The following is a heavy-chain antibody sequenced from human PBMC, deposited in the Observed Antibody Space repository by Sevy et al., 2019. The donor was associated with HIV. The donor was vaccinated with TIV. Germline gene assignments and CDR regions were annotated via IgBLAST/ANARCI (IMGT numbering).Heavy chain of an antibody. CDR2: IGYDGSNK. D-gene: IGHD3-3*01. CDR1: GFTPSTYG. Sequence: GGSLRLSCAASGFTPSTYGMHWVRQAPGKGLEWVAVIGYDGSNKYYADSVKGRFTISRDNSKNTLYLQMNSLRAEDTAVYYCARAGVYDFWNGYYYYGMDVWGQGTTVTVSS. CDR3: ARAGVYDFWNGYYYYGMDV. V-gene: IGHV3-33*01. J-gene: IGHJ6*02.